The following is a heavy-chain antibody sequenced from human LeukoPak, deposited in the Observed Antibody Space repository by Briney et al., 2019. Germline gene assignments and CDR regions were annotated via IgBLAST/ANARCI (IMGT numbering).Heavy chain of an antibody. CDR2: IWYDGSNK. Sequence: PGGSLRLSCAASGFTFSSYGMHWVRQAPGKGLEWVAVIWYDGSNKYYADSVKGRFTISRDNSKNTLYLQMNSLRVEDTAVYYCAREGRDTAGSRLAEDVWGKGTTVTVSS. CDR3: AREGRDTAGSRLAEDV. J-gene: IGHJ6*04. CDR1: GFTFSSYG. D-gene: IGHD5-18*01. V-gene: IGHV3-33*01.